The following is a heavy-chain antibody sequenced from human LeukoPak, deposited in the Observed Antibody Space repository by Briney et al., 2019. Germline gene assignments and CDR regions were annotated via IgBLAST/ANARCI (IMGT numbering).Heavy chain of an antibody. Sequence: SQTLSLTCTVSGGSISSGGYYWSWIRQPPGKGLEWIGYIYYSGSTNYNPSLKSRVTISVDTSKNQFSLKLSSVTAADTAVYYCARAPIAEYFQHWGQGTLVTVSS. CDR2: IYYSGST. CDR3: ARAPIAEYFQH. V-gene: IGHV4-61*08. J-gene: IGHJ1*01. CDR1: GGSISSGGYY.